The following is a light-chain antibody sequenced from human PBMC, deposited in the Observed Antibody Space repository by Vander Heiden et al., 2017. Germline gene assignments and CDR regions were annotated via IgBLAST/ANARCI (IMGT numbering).Light chain of an antibody. CDR2: DVI. CDR3: CSYGRTSILWV. CDR1: NSEVGCDNL. Sequence: QFDLTQPASVSVSPGQSTTISCTGTNSEVGCDNLVPWYQQHPGKSLKLKINDVIKRPSGVSTHFSGSKSGNTTSLPISGLQAEDDADYYCCSYGRTSILWVFGGGTKLTVL. V-gene: IGLV2-23*02. J-gene: IGLJ3*02.